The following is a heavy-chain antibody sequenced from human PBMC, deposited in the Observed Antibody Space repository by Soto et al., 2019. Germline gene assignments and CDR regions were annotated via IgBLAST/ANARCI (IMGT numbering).Heavy chain of an antibody. CDR1: GGSISSGDYY. Sequence: PSEILSLTCTVSGGSISSGDYYWSWIRQPPGKGLEWIGYIYYSGSTYYNPSLKSRVTISVDTSKNQFSLKLSSVTAADTAVYYCARESSPTIWYYFDYWGQGTLVTVSS. D-gene: IGHD3-9*01. CDR3: ARESSPTIWYYFDY. V-gene: IGHV4-30-4*01. J-gene: IGHJ4*02. CDR2: IYYSGST.